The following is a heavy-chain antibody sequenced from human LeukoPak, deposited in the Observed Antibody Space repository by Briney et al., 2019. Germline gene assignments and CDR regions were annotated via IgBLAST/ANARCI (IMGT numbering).Heavy chain of an antibody. CDR3: ARVRRGSYYVYYFDY. J-gene: IGHJ4*02. D-gene: IGHD1-26*01. V-gene: IGHV4-61*01. CDR2: IYYSGST. CDR1: GGSVSSGSYY. Sequence: SETLSLTCTVSGGSVSSGSYYWSWLRQPPGKGLEWIGYIYYSGSTNYNPSLKSRVTISVDTSKNQFSLKLSSVTAADTAVYYCARVRRGSYYVYYFDYWGQGTLVTVSS.